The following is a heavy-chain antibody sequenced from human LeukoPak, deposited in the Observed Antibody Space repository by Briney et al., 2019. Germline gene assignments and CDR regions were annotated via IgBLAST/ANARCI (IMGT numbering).Heavy chain of an antibody. CDR1: GGSIRSRNYY. Sequence: SETLSLTCTVYGGSIRSRNYYWGWIRQPPGRGLEWIGRIYYSGSTLYNPSLKSRVIISVDASKNQFSLMLGSVTAADTAVYYRALWGGGGFDIWGQGKMVTVSS. J-gene: IGHJ3*02. CDR3: ALWGGGGFDI. V-gene: IGHV4-39*01. D-gene: IGHD2-21*01. CDR2: IYYSGST.